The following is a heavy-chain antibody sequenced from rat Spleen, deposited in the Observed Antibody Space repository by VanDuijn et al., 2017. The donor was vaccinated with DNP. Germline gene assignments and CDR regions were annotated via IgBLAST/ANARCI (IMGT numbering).Heavy chain of an antibody. V-gene: IGHV3-1*01. J-gene: IGHJ2*01. CDR2: ISFSGST. Sequence: EVPLQESGPGLVKPSQSLSLTCSVTGYSITSDYWGWIRQFPGNKMEWMGYISFSGSTSYNPSLKSRISITNDTSKNQFFLQLNSVTTEDTATYYCARRGTTHYCDYWGQGVMVTVSS. CDR1: GYSITSDY. D-gene: IGHD3-4*01. CDR3: ARRGTTHYCDY.